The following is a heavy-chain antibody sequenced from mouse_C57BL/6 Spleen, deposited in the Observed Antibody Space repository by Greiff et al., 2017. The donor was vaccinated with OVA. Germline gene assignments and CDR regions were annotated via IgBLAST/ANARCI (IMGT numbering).Heavy chain of an antibody. CDR3: SRQYYYGSRYWYFDV. Sequence: EVKLVESGGDLVKPGGSLKLSCAASGFTFSSYGMSWVRQTPDKRLEWVATISSGGSYTYYPDSVKGRFTISRDNAKNTLYLQMSSLKSEDTAMYYGSRQYYYGSRYWYFDVWGTGTTVTVSS. J-gene: IGHJ1*03. V-gene: IGHV5-6*01. CDR2: ISSGGSYT. CDR1: GFTFSSYG. D-gene: IGHD1-1*01.